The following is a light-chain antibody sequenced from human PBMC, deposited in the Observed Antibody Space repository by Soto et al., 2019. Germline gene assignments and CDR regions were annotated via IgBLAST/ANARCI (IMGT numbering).Light chain of an antibody. CDR2: GTS. J-gene: IGKJ2*01. CDR3: QQFYYYPHT. Sequence: EIQMTQSPSSLSASVGDRVTLTCRASHTIATYLNWYQQKAGRVPEVLIYGTSTLQPGVPSRFTRSGYGTDFTLTINNVQPEDFATYYCQQFYYYPHTFGRGTKLDVK. CDR1: HTIATY. V-gene: IGKV1-39*01.